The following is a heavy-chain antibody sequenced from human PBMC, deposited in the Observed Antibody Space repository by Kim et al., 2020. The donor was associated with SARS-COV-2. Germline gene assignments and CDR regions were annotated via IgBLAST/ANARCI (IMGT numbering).Heavy chain of an antibody. CDR1: GGSFSGYY. V-gene: IGHV4-34*01. Sequence: SETLSLTCAVYGGSFSGYYWSWIRQPPGKGLEWIGEINHSGSTNYNPSLKSRVTISVDTSKNQFSLKLSSVTAADTAVYYCARGKGYGPNDAFDIWGQGTMVTVSS. J-gene: IGHJ3*02. CDR3: ARGKGYGPNDAFDI. CDR2: INHSGST. D-gene: IGHD5-12*01.